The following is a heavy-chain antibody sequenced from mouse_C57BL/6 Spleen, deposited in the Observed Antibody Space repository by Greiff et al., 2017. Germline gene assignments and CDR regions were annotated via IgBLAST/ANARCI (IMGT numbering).Heavy chain of an antibody. V-gene: IGHV1-50*01. D-gene: IGHD1-1*01. CDR3: ARTESSYRGVEC. CDR1: GYTFTSYW. CDR2: IDPSDSYT. Sequence: QVQLQQPGAVLVKPGASVKLSCKASGYTFTSYWMQWVKQRPGQGLEWIGEIDPSDSYTNYNQKFKGKATLTVDTSSSTAYMQLSSLTSEDSAVYYCARTESSYRGVECWGTGTTLTVAS. J-gene: IGHJ2*01.